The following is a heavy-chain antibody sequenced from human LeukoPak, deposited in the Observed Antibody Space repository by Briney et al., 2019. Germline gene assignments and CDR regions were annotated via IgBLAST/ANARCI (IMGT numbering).Heavy chain of an antibody. CDR3: ARETAYSGGWSNYYYYYMDV. Sequence: PGGSLRLSCAASGFTFNTYYMSWVRQAPGKGLEWVSSISTSSSYIYYTDSVKGRFTISRDNAKNSLYLQMKSLRAEDTAIYYCARETAYSGGWSNYYYYYMDVWGKGTTVTISS. J-gene: IGHJ6*03. CDR2: ISTSSSYI. V-gene: IGHV3-21*01. D-gene: IGHD6-19*01. CDR1: GFTFNTYY.